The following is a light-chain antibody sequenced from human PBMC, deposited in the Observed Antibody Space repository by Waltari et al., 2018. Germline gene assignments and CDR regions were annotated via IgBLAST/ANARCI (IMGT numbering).Light chain of an antibody. CDR1: EAINKW. Sequence: DTQLSQFPSTPAASVGDRVTITCRAREAINKWLAWYQQKPGKAPKVLIYDASTLQSGVPSRFSGSGSGTEFTLTIDSLQPDDFATYYCQQYNRFSPFGQGTNVEVK. V-gene: IGKV1-5*01. J-gene: IGKJ1*01. CDR2: DAS. CDR3: QQYNRFSP.